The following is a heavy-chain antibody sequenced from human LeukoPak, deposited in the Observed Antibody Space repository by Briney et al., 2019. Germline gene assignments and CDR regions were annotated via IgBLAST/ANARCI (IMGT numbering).Heavy chain of an antibody. V-gene: IGHV4-59*08. CDR2: IYYSGST. D-gene: IGHD5-18*01. CDR3: ARTPSRGYSYGYPFDY. Sequence: SETLSLTCTVSGGFISSYYWSWIRQPPGKGLEWIGYIYYSGSTNYNPSLKSRVTISVDTSKNQFSLKLSSVTAADTAVYYCARTPSRGYSYGYPFDYWGQGTLVTVSS. J-gene: IGHJ4*02. CDR1: GGFISSYY.